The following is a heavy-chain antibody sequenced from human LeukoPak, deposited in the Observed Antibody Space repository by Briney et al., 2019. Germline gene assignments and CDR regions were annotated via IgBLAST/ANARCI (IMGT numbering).Heavy chain of an antibody. CDR2: ISHSGNT. D-gene: IGHD5-18*01. J-gene: IGHJ6*03. CDR1: GYSITSGYY. Sequence: PSETLSLTCTVSGYSITSGYYWGWIRQPPGKGLEYIGSISHSGNTFYNPSLKSRVTISVDTSKNQFSLKLSSVTAADTAVYYCARTTEGGYTYDYFYYYYMDVWGKGTTVTISS. V-gene: IGHV4-38-2*02. CDR3: ARTTEGGYTYDYFYYYYMDV.